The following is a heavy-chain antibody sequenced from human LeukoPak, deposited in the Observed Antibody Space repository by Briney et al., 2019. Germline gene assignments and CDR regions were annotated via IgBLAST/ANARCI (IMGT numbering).Heavy chain of an antibody. Sequence: SETLSLTCSVSGGSISSGYYYWSWIRQPAGKRLEYIGHIYYSGSTYYNPSLKSRVTISVDTSENQFSLKLSSVTAADTAVYYCATLHPFDYWGQGTLVTVSS. CDR2: IYYSGST. CDR1: GGSISSGYYY. J-gene: IGHJ4*02. CDR3: ATLHPFDY. V-gene: IGHV4-39*01.